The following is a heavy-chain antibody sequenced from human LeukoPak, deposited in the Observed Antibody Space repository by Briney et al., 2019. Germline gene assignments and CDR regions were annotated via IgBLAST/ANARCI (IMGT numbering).Heavy chain of an antibody. J-gene: IGHJ4*02. CDR1: GGSISSYY. V-gene: IGHV4-59*01. Sequence: SETLSLTCTVSGGSISSYYWSWIRQPPGKGLEWIGYIYYSGSTNYNPSPKSRVTISVDTSKNQFSLKLSSVTAADTAVYYCARAGHGDRVDYWGQGTLVTVSS. CDR3: ARAGHGDRVDY. CDR2: IYYSGST. D-gene: IGHD1-14*01.